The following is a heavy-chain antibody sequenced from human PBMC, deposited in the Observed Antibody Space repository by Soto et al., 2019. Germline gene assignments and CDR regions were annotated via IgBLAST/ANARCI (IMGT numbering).Heavy chain of an antibody. CDR3: AREVPLPENWFDP. V-gene: IGHV4-30-4*01. D-gene: IGHD2-2*01. J-gene: IGHJ5*02. CDR2: IYYSGST. CDR1: GGSISSGDYY. Sequence: PSETLSLTCTVSGGSISSGDYYWSWIRQPPGKGLEWIGYIYYSGSTYYNPSLKSRVTISVDTSKNQFSLKLSSVTAADTAVYYCAREVPLPENWFDPWGQGTLVTVSS.